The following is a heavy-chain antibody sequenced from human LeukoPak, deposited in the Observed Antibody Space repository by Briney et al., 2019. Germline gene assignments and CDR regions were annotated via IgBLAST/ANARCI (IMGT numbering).Heavy chain of an antibody. V-gene: IGHV4-59*01. CDR3: ARSVKGYCSGGSCYSYYYYMDV. CDR2: IYYSGST. D-gene: IGHD2-15*01. CDR1: GGSISSYY. J-gene: IGHJ6*03. Sequence: SETLSLTCTVSGGSISSYYWSWIRQPPGKGLEWIGYIYYSGSTNYNPSLKSRVTISVDTSKNQFSLKLSSATAADTAVYYCARSVKGYCSGGSCYSYYYYMDVWGKGTTVTVSS.